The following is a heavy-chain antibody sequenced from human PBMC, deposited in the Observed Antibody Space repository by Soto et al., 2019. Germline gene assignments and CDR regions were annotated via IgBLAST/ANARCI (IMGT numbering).Heavy chain of an antibody. D-gene: IGHD3-22*01. CDR1: VGSIISSSYY. CDR2: IYYSGST. J-gene: IGHJ5*02. CDR3: AREYLASHYDRREHWWFDV. Sequence: SETLSLTCGFSVGSIISSSYYCGWIRQPPRKGLEWVGSIYYSGSTYYNPSLKSRATISQDTSKNQFSLKLRSVTAADTAVYFCAREYLASHYDRREHWWFDVWGQGTPVSVSS. V-gene: IGHV4-39*02.